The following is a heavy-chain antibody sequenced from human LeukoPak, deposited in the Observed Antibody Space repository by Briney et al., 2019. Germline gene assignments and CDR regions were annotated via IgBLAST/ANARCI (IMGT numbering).Heavy chain of an antibody. Sequence: PGGSLRLSCAASGFTFSHYGMHWVRQAPGKGLQWVATIWYDATNKYYEDSVNGRFTISRDNSKNTLYLQMDSLRAEDTAFYYCASDLRGRFDYWGQGALVTVSS. CDR2: IWYDATNK. CDR3: ASDLRGRFDY. CDR1: GFTFSHYG. D-gene: IGHD3-10*01. J-gene: IGHJ4*02. V-gene: IGHV3-33*01.